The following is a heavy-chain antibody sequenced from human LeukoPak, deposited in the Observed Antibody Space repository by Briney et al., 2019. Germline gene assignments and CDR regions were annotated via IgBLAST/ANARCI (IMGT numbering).Heavy chain of an antibody. V-gene: IGHV1-18*01. Sequence: AASVKVSCKASGYTFTSYGISWVRQAPGQGLEWMGWISAYNGNTNYAQKLQGRVTMTTDTSTSTAYMELRSLRSDDTAVYYCAREGQLWLLTHEEYNWFDPWGQGTLVTVSS. CDR3: AREGQLWLLTHEEYNWFDP. CDR1: GYTFTSYG. CDR2: ISAYNGNT. J-gene: IGHJ5*02. D-gene: IGHD5-18*01.